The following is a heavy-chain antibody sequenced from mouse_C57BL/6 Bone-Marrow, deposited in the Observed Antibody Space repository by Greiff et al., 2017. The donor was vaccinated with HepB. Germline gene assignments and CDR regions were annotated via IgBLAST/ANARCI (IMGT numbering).Heavy chain of an antibody. CDR2: IYPGSGST. J-gene: IGHJ4*01. Sequence: QVQLQQPGAELVKPGASVKMSCKASGYTFTSYWITWVKQRPGQGLEWIGDIYPGSGSTNYNEKFKSKATLAVDTSSSTAYMQLSSLTSEDSAVYYCARGEDYYAMDYWGQGTSVTVSS. CDR1: GYTFTSYW. CDR3: ARGEDYYAMDY. V-gene: IGHV1-55*01.